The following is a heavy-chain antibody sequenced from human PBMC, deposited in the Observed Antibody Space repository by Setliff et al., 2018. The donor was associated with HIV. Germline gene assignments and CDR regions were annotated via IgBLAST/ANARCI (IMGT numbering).Heavy chain of an antibody. CDR1: GGSIGGHY. CDR2: IYYSGST. D-gene: IGHD6-19*01. CDR3: ASYSRGLPFYN. V-gene: IGHV4-59*11. Sequence: SETLSLTCTVSGGSIGGHYWSWIRQPPGKGLEWIGYIYYSGSTNYNPSLKSRVTISVDTSKNQFSLKLSSVTAADTAVYYCASYSRGLPFYNWGQGTLVTVSS. J-gene: IGHJ4*02.